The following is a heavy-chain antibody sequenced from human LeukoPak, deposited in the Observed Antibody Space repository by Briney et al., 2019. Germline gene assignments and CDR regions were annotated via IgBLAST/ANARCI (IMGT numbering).Heavy chain of an antibody. D-gene: IGHD3-3*01. J-gene: IGHJ4*02. CDR2: IKQDGSEK. Sequence: GGSLRLSCAASGVTFSSYWMNWVRQAPDKGVEWVANIKQDGSEKNYVDSVKGRFTISRDNAKNSLFLQVNSLGAEDTAVYYCAGGSGWLIDYWGQGALVTVSS. CDR3: AGGSGWLIDY. CDR1: GVTFSSYW. V-gene: IGHV3-7*01.